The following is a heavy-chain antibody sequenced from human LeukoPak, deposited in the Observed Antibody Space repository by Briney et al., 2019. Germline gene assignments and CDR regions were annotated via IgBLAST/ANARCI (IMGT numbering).Heavy chain of an antibody. CDR2: IKHSGST. CDR3: ARGGRDGYNIDY. D-gene: IGHD5-24*01. V-gene: IGHV4-34*01. CDR1: GGSFSGYY. J-gene: IGHJ4*02. Sequence: SETLSLTCAVYGGSFSGYYWSWIRQPPGKGLEWIGEIKHSGSTNYNPFLKSRVTISVDTSKNQFSLKLSSVTAADTAVYYCARGGRDGYNIDYWGQGTLVTVSS.